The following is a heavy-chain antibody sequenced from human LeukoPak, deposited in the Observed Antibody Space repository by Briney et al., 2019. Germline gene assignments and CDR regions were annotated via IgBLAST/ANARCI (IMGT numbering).Heavy chain of an antibody. D-gene: IGHD1-1*01. CDR1: GFTFSNHW. CDR2: IKQDGSAK. J-gene: IGHJ4*02. V-gene: IGHV3-7*01. CDR3: ARGSGLLEDF. Sequence: PGGSLRLSCAASGFTFSNHWMNWVRQVPGKGLEWVANIKQDGSAKNYMDSVKGRFTITRDNAKNSLYLQMNSLRVEDTGVYYCARGSGLLEDFWGQGTLVTVSS.